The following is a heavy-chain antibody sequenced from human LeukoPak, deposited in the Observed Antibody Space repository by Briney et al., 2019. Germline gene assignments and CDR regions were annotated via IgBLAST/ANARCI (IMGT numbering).Heavy chain of an antibody. J-gene: IGHJ6*03. D-gene: IGHD7-27*01. CDR1: GGSISSYY. Sequence: PSETLFLTCTVSGGSISSYYWSWIRQPPGKGLEWIGYIYYSGSTNYNPSLKSRVTISIDTSKNQFSLKLSSVTAADTAVYYCARGTGDRYYYYYMDVWGKGTTVIVSS. CDR2: IYYSGST. CDR3: ARGTGDRYYYYYMDV. V-gene: IGHV4-59*01.